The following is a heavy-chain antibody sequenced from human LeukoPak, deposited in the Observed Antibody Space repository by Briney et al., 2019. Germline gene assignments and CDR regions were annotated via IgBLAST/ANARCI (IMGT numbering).Heavy chain of an antibody. Sequence: GGTLRLSCAASGFTFSSYGMSWVRQAPGKGLLWVSRIYNDGSRTTYADSVKGRFTISGDNAKNSLYLQMNSLRAEDAAVYYCTRENWYIDYWGQGNLVTVSS. V-gene: IGHV3-74*01. CDR1: GFTFSSYG. J-gene: IGHJ4*02. CDR3: TRENWYIDY. CDR2: IYNDGSRT.